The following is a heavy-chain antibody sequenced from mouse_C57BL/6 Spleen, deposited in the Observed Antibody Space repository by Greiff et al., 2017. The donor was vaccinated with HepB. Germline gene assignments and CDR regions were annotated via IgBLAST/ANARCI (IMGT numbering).Heavy chain of an antibody. J-gene: IGHJ1*03. D-gene: IGHD1-1*01. Sequence: EVKLVESEGGLVQPGSSMKLSCTASGFTFSDYYMAWVRQVPEKGLEWVANINYDGSSTYYLDSLKSRFIISRDNSKNILYLQMSSLKSEDTATYYCARGSSYDWYFDVWGTGTTVTVSS. CDR3: ARGSSYDWYFDV. CDR1: GFTFSDYY. CDR2: INYDGSST. V-gene: IGHV5-16*01.